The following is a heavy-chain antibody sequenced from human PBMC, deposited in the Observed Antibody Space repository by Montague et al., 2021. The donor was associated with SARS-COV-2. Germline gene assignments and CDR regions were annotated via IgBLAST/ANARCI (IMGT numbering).Heavy chain of an antibody. CDR2: IYYSGST. Sequence: ALSLTCTASGGSISSGGYYWSWIRQHPGKGPEWIGYIYYSGSTYYNPSLKSQVTISVDTSKNQFSLKLSSVTAADTAVYYCARTPAVYVVVVPAARGHFDYWGQGTLVTVSS. V-gene: IGHV4-31*01. CDR3: ARTPAVYVVVVPAARGHFDY. D-gene: IGHD2-2*01. CDR1: GGSISSGGYY. J-gene: IGHJ4*02.